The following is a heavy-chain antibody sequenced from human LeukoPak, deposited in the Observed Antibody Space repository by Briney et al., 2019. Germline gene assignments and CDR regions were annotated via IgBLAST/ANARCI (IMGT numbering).Heavy chain of an antibody. CDR3: ARDGQIMVRGEYFDY. Sequence: KASETLSLTCAVYGGSFSGYYWSWIRQAPGKGLEWVSYISSSGSTIYYADSVKGRFTISRDNTKNSLYLQMNSLRAEDTAVYYCARDGQIMVRGEYFDYWGQGTLVTVSS. J-gene: IGHJ4*02. D-gene: IGHD3-10*01. CDR2: ISSSGSTI. V-gene: IGHV3-11*01. CDR1: GGSFSGYY.